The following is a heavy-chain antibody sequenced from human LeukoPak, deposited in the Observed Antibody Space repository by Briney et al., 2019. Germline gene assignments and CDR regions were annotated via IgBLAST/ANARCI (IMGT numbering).Heavy chain of an antibody. CDR1: GFTFSNHG. D-gene: IGHD7-27*01. V-gene: IGHV3-23*01. CDR3: ARDLAWGAFDY. J-gene: IGHJ4*02. Sequence: GGSLRLSCAASGFTFSNHGMNWVRQAPGKGLEWLSGVSPPGGGTYYADSVKGRFTISRDDSKNALSLQMNSLRVEDTAVYYCARDLAWGAFDYWGQGTLVTVSS. CDR2: VSPPGGGT.